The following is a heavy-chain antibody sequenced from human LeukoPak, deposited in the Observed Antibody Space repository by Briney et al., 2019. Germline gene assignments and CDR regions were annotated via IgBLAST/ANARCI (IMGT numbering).Heavy chain of an antibody. CDR3: AKDRSSSWAFDY. Sequence: GRSLRLSCAASGFTFSSNGMHWVRQAPGKGLEWVAVISYDGSKKYYADSVKGRLTVSRDDSKNTLYLQMNCLRAEDTAVYYCAKDRSSSWAFDYWGQGTLVTVSS. D-gene: IGHD6-13*01. V-gene: IGHV3-30*18. J-gene: IGHJ4*02. CDR1: GFTFSSNG. CDR2: ISYDGSKK.